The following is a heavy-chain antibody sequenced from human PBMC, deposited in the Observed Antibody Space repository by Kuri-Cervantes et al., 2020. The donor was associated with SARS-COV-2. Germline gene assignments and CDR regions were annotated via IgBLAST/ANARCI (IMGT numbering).Heavy chain of an antibody. Sequence: GGSLRLSCAASGFTFSSYSMNWVRQAPGKGLEWVAFIRYDGSNKYYADSVKGRFTISSNNSKNTLYLQMNSLRAEDRALYYCATLVGARPNWGQGTLVTVSS. CDR1: GFTFSSYS. CDR2: IRYDGSNK. CDR3: ATLVGARPN. V-gene: IGHV3-30*02. J-gene: IGHJ4*02. D-gene: IGHD1-26*01.